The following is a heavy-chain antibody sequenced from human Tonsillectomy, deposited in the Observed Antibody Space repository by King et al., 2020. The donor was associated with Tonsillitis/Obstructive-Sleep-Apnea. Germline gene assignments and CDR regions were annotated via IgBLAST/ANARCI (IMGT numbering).Heavy chain of an antibody. D-gene: IGHD2-15*01. J-gene: IGHJ4*02. CDR1: GFSFSITW. Sequence: VQLVESGGGLVKPGGSLRLSCAASGFSFSITWMNWVRQAPGKGLEWVGRVKSKPDGETTDYAAPVKGRFTISRDDSENTLYLQMNSLKTEDTAVYYCTADTYRSGAQAVDYWRPGTLVTVCS. CDR2: VKSKPDGETT. V-gene: IGHV3-15*01. CDR3: TADTYRSGAQAVDY.